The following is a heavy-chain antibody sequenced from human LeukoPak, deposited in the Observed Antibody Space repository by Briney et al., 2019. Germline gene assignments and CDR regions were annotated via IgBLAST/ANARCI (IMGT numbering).Heavy chain of an antibody. CDR3: ARAVRSDGDYYYYYMDV. CDR1: GGTFSSYA. J-gene: IGHJ6*03. CDR2: IIPIFGTA. Sequence: SVKVSCKASGGTFSSYAISWVRQAPGQGLEWMGRIIPIFGTANYAQKFQGRVTITTDESTSTAYMELSSLRSEDTAVYYCARAVRSDGDYYYYYMDVWGKGTTVTVSS. V-gene: IGHV1-69*05. D-gene: IGHD4-17*01.